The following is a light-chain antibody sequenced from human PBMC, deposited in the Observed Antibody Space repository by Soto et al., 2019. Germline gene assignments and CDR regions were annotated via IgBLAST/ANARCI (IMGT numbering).Light chain of an antibody. CDR2: DVS. CDR1: SGDIGDYNY. Sequence: QSVLTQPASVSGSPGQSITISCVGTSGDIGDYNYVSWYQQHPGKVPKVIIYDVSNRPSGVSYRFSGTKSGNTASLTVSGLQAEDEADYYCNSYAGSNTPYVFGTGTKVTVL. CDR3: NSYAGSNTPYV. V-gene: IGLV2-14*01. J-gene: IGLJ1*01.